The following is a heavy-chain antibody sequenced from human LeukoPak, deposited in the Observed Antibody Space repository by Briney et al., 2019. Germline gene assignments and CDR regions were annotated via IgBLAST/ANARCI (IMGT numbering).Heavy chain of an antibody. CDR3: ARVGVGAKDY. Sequence: SETLSLTCAVYGGSFSGYYWSWIRQPPGKGLEWIGEINHSGSTNYNTSLKSRVTISVDTSKNQFSLKLSSATAADTAVYYCARVGVGAKDYWGQGTLVTVSS. D-gene: IGHD1-26*01. CDR2: INHSGST. J-gene: IGHJ4*02. V-gene: IGHV4-34*01. CDR1: GGSFSGYY.